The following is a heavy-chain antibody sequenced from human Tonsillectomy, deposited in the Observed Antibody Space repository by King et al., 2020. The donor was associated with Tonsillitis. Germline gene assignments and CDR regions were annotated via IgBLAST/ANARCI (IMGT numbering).Heavy chain of an antibody. D-gene: IGHD3-3*01. Sequence: VQLVESGGGLVQPGGSLRLFCAASGFTVSSNYMSWVRQAPGKGLEWVSVIYSGGSTYYADTVKGRFTITRDNDKNTRYLQMNSLRAEDTAVYYFAYDRGVYAFDIWGQGTMVTVSS. CDR1: GFTVSSNY. CDR3: AYDRGVYAFDI. J-gene: IGHJ3*02. CDR2: IYSGGST. V-gene: IGHV3-53*04.